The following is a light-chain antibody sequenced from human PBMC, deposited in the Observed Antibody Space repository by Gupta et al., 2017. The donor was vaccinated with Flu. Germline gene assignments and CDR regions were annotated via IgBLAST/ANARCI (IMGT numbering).Light chain of an antibody. CDR1: SSNIGANYD. CDR3: QSYDRSLSGRV. V-gene: IGLV1-40*01. CDR2: GNS. J-gene: IGLJ3*02. Sequence: VTISCTGSSSNIGANYDVHWYQQLPGTAPKLLIYGNSNRPSGVPDRFSGSKSGTSASLAITGLQAEDEADYYCQSYDRSLSGRVFGGGTKLTVL.